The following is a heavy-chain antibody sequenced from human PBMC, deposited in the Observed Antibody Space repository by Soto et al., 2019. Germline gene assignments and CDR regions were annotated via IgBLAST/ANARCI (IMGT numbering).Heavy chain of an antibody. Sequence: GASVKVSCKASGYSFTGYSMHWVRQAPRQGLEWMGWINAGNGNTNYARKFQGRVTITRVTSASTAYMELSSLRSEDTAVYYCARTLRTHAFDIWGQGTMVTVS. CDR3: ARTLRTHAFDI. CDR1: GYSFTGYS. CDR2: INAGNGNT. V-gene: IGHV1-3*01. J-gene: IGHJ3*02.